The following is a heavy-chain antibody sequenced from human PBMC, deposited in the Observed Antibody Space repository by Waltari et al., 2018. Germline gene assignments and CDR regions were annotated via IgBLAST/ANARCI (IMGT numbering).Heavy chain of an antibody. Sequence: QVQLVESGGGVVQPGRSLRLSCAASGFTFSSYGMHWVRQAPGKGLEWVAVIWYDGSNKYYADSVKGRFTISRDNSKNTLYLQMNSLRAEDTAVYYCAREGNYDILTGYVDYWGQGTLVTVSS. D-gene: IGHD3-9*01. CDR2: IWYDGSNK. V-gene: IGHV3-33*01. J-gene: IGHJ4*02. CDR3: AREGNYDILTGYVDY. CDR1: GFTFSSYG.